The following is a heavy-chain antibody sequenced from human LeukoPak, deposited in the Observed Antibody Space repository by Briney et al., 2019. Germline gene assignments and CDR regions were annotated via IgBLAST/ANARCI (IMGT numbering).Heavy chain of an antibody. D-gene: IGHD6-13*01. V-gene: IGHV3-48*03. CDR2: NSSRGSTI. CDR1: GFTFSSYE. J-gene: IGHJ6*02. Sequence: GGSLRLSCAASGFTFSSYEMNWVRQAPGKGLEWVSYNSSRGSTIFYGDSVKGRFTISRDNAKNSLHLQMNSLRAEDTAVYYCASSTGYFGYYYGMDVWGQGTTVTVFS. CDR3: ASSTGYFGYYYGMDV.